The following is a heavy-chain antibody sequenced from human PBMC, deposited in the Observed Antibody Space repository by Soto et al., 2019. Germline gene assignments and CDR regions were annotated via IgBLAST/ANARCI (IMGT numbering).Heavy chain of an antibody. D-gene: IGHD2-15*01. CDR1: GFTFSGFA. CDR3: ARFKGCSGGSCYSHFDY. Sequence: QVQLVESGGGVVQPGRSLRLSCAASGFTFSGFAMHWVRQAPGKGLEWVAVISYDGSNKYYADSVKGRFTISRDNSKNTLYVQMNSLRDEDTAVYYCARFKGCSGGSCYSHFDYWGQGPLVTVSS. J-gene: IGHJ4*02. CDR2: ISYDGSNK. V-gene: IGHV3-30-3*01.